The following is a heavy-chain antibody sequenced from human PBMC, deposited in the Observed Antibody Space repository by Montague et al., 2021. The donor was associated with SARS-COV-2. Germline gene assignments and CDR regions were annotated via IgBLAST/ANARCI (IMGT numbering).Heavy chain of an antibody. Sequence: SLRLSCAASGFTFSSYAMHWVRQAPGKGLEWVAVISYDGSNKYYVDSVKGRFTISRDNSKNTLYLQMNSLGAEDTAVYYCARDRRYYDSSVYPGVAYNWFDPWGQGTLVTVSS. CDR1: GFTFSSYA. J-gene: IGHJ5*02. CDR2: ISYDGSNK. D-gene: IGHD3-22*01. V-gene: IGHV3-30-3*01. CDR3: ARDRRYYDSSVYPGVAYNWFDP.